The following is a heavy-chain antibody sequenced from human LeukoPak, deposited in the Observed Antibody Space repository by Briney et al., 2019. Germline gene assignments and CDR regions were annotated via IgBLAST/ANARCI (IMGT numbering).Heavy chain of an antibody. CDR2: ISSSSSTI. J-gene: IGHJ5*02. CDR3: ARGPYGDYVVNWFDP. V-gene: IGHV3-48*01. Sequence: GGSLRLSCAASGFTFSSYSMNWVRQAPRKGLEWVSYISSSSSTIYYADSVKGRFTISRDNAKKSLYLQMNSLRAEDTAVYYCARGPYGDYVVNWFDPWGQGTLVTVSS. D-gene: IGHD4-17*01. CDR1: GFTFSSYS.